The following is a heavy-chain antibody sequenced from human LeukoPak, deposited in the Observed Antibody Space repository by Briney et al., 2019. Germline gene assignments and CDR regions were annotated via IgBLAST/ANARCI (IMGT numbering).Heavy chain of an antibody. CDR3: ARASTSFYYYGMDV. D-gene: IGHD2-2*01. CDR2: MNPNSGNT. V-gene: IGHV1-8*01. Sequence: ASVRVSCKASGYTFTSYDINWVRQATGQGLEWMGWMNPNSGNTGYAQKFQGRVTMTRNTSISTAYMELSSLRSEDTAVYYCARASTSFYYYGMDVWGQGTTVTVSS. J-gene: IGHJ6*02. CDR1: GYTFTSYD.